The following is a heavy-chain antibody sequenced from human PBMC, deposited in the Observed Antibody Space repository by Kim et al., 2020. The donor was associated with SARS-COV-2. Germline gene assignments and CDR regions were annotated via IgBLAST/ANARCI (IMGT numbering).Heavy chain of an antibody. CDR1: GYTFTSYA. J-gene: IGHJ4*02. V-gene: IGHV1-3*01. CDR3: ARDLGDGYNYVFDY. D-gene: IGHD5-12*01. CDR2: INAGNGNT. Sequence: ASVKVSCKASGYTFTSYAMHWVRQAPGQRLEWMGWINAGNGNTKYSQKFQGRVTITRDTSASTAYMELSSLRSEDTAVYYCARDLGDGYNYVFDYWGQGTLVTVSS.